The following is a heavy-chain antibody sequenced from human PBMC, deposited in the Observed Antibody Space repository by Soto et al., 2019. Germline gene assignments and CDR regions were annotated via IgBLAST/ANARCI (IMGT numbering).Heavy chain of an antibody. CDR2: ISGTRVPT. V-gene: IGHV3-23*01. CDR3: AKSFCSSSSCFFLWVDP. D-gene: IGHD2-2*01. J-gene: IGHJ5*02. CDR1: GFAFSTYA. Sequence: EVQLLESGGGLVQPGGSLRLSCAASGFAFSTYAMSWVRQAPGKGLECISLISGTRVPTLYAESVNGRFSVSRDNSKDTLFLEMNNLRVDDTAIYSCAKSFCSSSSCFFLWVDPWGPGTLVTVSS.